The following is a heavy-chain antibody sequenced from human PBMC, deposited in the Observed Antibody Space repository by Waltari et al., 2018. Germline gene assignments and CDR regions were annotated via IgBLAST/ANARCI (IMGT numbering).Heavy chain of an antibody. CDR1: GDSISRNTFF. V-gene: IGHV4-39*07. CDR3: ARGRNFGGLWSQISRGGRFDS. Sequence: QLQLQESGPGLVKPSETLSLTCTVSGDSISRNTFFWGWIRQSPGKGLEWVGSIFDSGRTYYNPSLKSRVTISLDTSKSQFSLKLGSLTASDTAVYYCARGRNFGGLWSQISRGGRFDSWGQGTLVTVSS. D-gene: IGHD3-3*01. J-gene: IGHJ4*02. CDR2: IFDSGRT.